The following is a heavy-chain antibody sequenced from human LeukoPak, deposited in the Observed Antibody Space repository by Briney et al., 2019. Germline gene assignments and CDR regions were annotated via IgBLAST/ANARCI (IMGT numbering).Heavy chain of an antibody. CDR3: ASDYYDSSGYSEPYDY. V-gene: IGHV3-30-3*01. CDR2: ISYDGSNK. D-gene: IGHD3-22*01. J-gene: IGHJ4*02. CDR1: GFTFSSYA. Sequence: GGSLRLSCAASGFTFSSYAMHWVRQAPGKGLEWVAVISYDGSNKYYADSVKGRFTISRDNSKNTLYLQMNSLRAEDTAVYYRASDYYDSSGYSEPYDYWGQGTLVTVSS.